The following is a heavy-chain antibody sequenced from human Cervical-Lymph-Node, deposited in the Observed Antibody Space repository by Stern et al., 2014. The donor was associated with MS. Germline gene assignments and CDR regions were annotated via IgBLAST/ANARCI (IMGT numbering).Heavy chain of an antibody. CDR2: IIPSFGTA. Sequence: VQLVQSGAEVKKPGSSVKVSCKASGGTFSSDAFSWVRQAPGQGLAWMGAIIPSFGTASSAQKFQGRVTISADDSTGTAFLELRSLRSEDTAVYYCARSAGYYSGMDVWGQGTAVTVSS. J-gene: IGHJ6*02. CDR3: ARSAGYYSGMDV. CDR1: GGTFSSDA. V-gene: IGHV1-69*01.